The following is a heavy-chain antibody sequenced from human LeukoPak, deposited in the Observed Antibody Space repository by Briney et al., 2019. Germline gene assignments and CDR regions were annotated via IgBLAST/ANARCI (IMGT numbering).Heavy chain of an antibody. Sequence: PGGSLRLSCAASGFTVSTNYMNWVRQAPGKGLEWVSIIYSGGSTYYADSVKGRFTISRDNSKNTLYLQMNTLRAEDTAVYYCARHLSGDDIWGQGTMVTVSS. CDR1: GFTVSTNY. V-gene: IGHV3-66*04. J-gene: IGHJ3*02. CDR3: ARHLSGDDI. CDR2: IYSGGST. D-gene: IGHD4-17*01.